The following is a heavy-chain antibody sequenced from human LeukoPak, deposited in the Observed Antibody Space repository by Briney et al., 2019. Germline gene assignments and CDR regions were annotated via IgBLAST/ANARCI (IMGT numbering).Heavy chain of an antibody. Sequence: ASVKVSCKASGYTFTSYGISWVRQAPGQGLEWMGWISAYSGNTNYAQKVQGRVTMTTDTSTSTAYMELRSLRSDDTAVYYCAMIPYCTTATCYYFDYWGQGTLVTVSS. V-gene: IGHV1-18*01. CDR2: ISAYSGNT. J-gene: IGHJ4*02. D-gene: IGHD2-2*01. CDR3: AMIPYCTTATCYYFDY. CDR1: GYTFTSYG.